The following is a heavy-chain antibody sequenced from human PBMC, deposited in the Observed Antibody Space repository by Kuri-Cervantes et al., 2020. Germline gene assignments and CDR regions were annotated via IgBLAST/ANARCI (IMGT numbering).Heavy chain of an antibody. CDR2: FDPEDGET. V-gene: IGHV1-24*01. CDR1: GYTLTELS. J-gene: IGHJ4*02. CDR3: ARTGGAFWSGYFFFDY. D-gene: IGHD3-3*01. Sequence: ASVKVSCKVSGYTLTELSMHWVRQAPGKGLEWMGGFDPEDGETIYAQKFQGRVTMTEDTSTDTAYMELSSLRSEDTAVYYCARTGGAFWSGYFFFDYWGQGTLVTVSS.